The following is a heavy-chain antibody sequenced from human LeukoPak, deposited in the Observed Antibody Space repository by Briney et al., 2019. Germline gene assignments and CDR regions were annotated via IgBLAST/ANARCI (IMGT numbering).Heavy chain of an antibody. V-gene: IGHV3-7*03. CDR3: VRDHRGTFDY. D-gene: IGHD3-10*01. J-gene: IGHJ4*02. Sequence: TGGSLRLSCAASGFIFSSYWMSWVRQTPGKGLEWVANIKQDGSEKNYVDSVKGRFTISRDNAKNPLYLQMNSLRAEDTAVYYCVRDHRGTFDYWGQGTLVTVSS. CDR2: IKQDGSEK. CDR1: GFIFSSYW.